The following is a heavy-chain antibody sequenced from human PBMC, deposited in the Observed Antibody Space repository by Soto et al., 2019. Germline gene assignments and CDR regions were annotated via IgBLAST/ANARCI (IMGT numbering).Heavy chain of an antibody. J-gene: IGHJ4*02. CDR3: ASEGIAAAGTGYIDY. Sequence: SETLSLTCTVSGGSISSSSYYWGWIRQPPGKGLEWIGSIYYSGSTYYNPSLKSRVTISVDTSKNQFSLKLSSVTAADTAVYYCASEGIAAAGTGYIDYWGQGTLVTVSS. CDR2: IYYSGST. D-gene: IGHD6-13*01. CDR1: GGSISSSSYY. V-gene: IGHV4-39*01.